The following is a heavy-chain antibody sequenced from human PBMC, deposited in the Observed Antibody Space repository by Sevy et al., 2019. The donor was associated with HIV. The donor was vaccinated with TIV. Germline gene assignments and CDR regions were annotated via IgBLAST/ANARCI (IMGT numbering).Heavy chain of an antibody. V-gene: IGHV3-30*18. J-gene: IGHJ6*02. CDR2: ISYDGSNK. D-gene: IGHD5-18*01. Sequence: GGSLRLSCAASGFTFSSYGMHWVRQAPGKGLERVAVISYDGSNKYYADSVKGRFTISRDNSKNTLYLQMNSLRAEDTAVYYCAKEYTAMDPNDYYYYGMDVWGQGTTVTVSS. CDR1: GFTFSSYG. CDR3: AKEYTAMDPNDYYYYGMDV.